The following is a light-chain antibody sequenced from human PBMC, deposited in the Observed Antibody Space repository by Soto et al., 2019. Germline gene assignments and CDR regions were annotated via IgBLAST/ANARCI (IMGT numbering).Light chain of an antibody. CDR1: QSISSW. CDR2: DAS. CDR3: QQYNSYWT. Sequence: DIQMTQSPSTLSASVGDRVTITCRASQSISSWLAWYQQKPGQAPKLLIYDASSLESGVPSRFSGSGSGTKFTLTISSLQPDDFATYYCQQYNSYWTFGQGTKVEIK. V-gene: IGKV1-5*01. J-gene: IGKJ1*01.